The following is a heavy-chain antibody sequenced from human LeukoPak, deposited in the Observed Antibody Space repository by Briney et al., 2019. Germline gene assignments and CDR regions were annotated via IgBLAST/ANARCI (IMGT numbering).Heavy chain of an antibody. CDR1: GFTFSSYG. CDR3: ARGDFRWEMATTIAFDI. D-gene: IGHD5-24*01. J-gene: IGHJ3*02. V-gene: IGHV3-30*03. Sequence: PGGSLRLSCAVSGFTFSSYGMHWVRQAPGKGLEWVAVISYDGSNKYYADSVKGRFTISRDNSKNTLFLQMNSLRAEDTAVYYCARGDFRWEMATTIAFDIWGQGTMVTVSS. CDR2: ISYDGSNK.